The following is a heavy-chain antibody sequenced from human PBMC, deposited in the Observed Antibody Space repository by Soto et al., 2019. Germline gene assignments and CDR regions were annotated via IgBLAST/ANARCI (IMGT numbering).Heavy chain of an antibody. CDR1: GGSFSGYY. Sequence: PSETLSLTCAVYGGSFSGYYWSWIRQPPGKGLEWIGEINHSGSTNYNPSLKSRVTISVDTSKNQFSLKLSSVTAADTAVYYCARGLATALAGIFFFDYYGMDVWGQGTTVTVSS. CDR2: INHSGST. J-gene: IGHJ6*02. D-gene: IGHD6-19*01. V-gene: IGHV4-34*01. CDR3: ARGLATALAGIFFFDYYGMDV.